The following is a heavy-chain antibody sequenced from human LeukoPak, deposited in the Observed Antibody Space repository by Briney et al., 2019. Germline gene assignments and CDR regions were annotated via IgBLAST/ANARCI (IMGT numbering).Heavy chain of an antibody. V-gene: IGHV3-23*01. CDR3: AKQLRYCSDGSCYFDY. CDR1: AFTFSSSA. Sequence: GGSLRLSCAASAFTFSSSAMSWVRQAPGKGLEWVSAISNTGGSTYYADSVKGRFTISRDNSKNTLYLQMGSLRAEDTAIYYCAKQLRYCSDGSCYFDYWGQGTLVTVSS. J-gene: IGHJ4*02. CDR2: ISNTGGST. D-gene: IGHD2-15*01.